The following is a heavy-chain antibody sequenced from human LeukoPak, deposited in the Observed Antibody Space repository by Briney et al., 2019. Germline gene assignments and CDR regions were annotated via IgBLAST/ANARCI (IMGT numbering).Heavy chain of an antibody. V-gene: IGHV4-61*01. CDR3: ARNYDSSGYYYVGY. CDR2: VYYSGTT. J-gene: IGHJ4*02. CDR1: GGSVSSGNYY. Sequence: SETLSLTCTVSGGSVSSGNYYWSWIRQPPGKGLEWIGYVYYSGTTNYNPSLKSRVTISVDTSKNQFSLKLSTVTAADSAVYYCARNYDSSGYYYVGYWGQGTLVTVSS. D-gene: IGHD3-22*01.